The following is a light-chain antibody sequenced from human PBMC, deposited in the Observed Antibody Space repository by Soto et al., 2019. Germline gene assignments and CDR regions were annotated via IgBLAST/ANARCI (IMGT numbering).Light chain of an antibody. J-gene: IGKJ1*01. CDR3: QQYNKWPPTWT. Sequence: EMLLTQSPATLSVSPGDRATLSCRVSQSISTNLAWYQQKPGQTPRLLIYGASTRTTGIPARFSGSGSGTEFTLSISSLQSEDFAVYYCQQYNKWPPTWTFGQGTKVDIK. CDR2: GAS. V-gene: IGKV3-15*01. CDR1: QSISTN.